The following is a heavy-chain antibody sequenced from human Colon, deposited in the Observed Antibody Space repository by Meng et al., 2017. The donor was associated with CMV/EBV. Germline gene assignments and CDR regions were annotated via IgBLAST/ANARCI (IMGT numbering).Heavy chain of an antibody. CDR2: INPSGGST. CDR3: ARVQGADVLRYFDWLPGDADY. D-gene: IGHD3-9*01. J-gene: IGHJ4*02. Sequence: ASVKVSCKASGYTFTSYYMHWVRQAPGQGLEWMGIINPSGGSTSYAQKFQGRVTMTRDTSTSTVYMELSSLRSEDTAVYYCARVQGADVLRYFDWLPGDADYWGQGTLVTVSS. CDR1: GYTFTSYY. V-gene: IGHV1-46*01.